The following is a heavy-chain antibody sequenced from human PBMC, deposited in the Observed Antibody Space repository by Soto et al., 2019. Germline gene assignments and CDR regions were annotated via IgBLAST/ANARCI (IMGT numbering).Heavy chain of an antibody. CDR2: IYYSGST. CDR1: GGSISSYY. V-gene: IGHV4-59*01. D-gene: IGHD2-2*01. J-gene: IGHJ4*02. CDR3: ARDYGPHQLGFDY. Sequence: SETLSLTCTVSGGSISSYYWSWIRQPPGKGLEWIGYIYYSGSTNYNPSLKSRVTISVDTSKNQFSLKLSSVTAADTAVYYCARDYGPHQLGFDYWGQGTLVTVSS.